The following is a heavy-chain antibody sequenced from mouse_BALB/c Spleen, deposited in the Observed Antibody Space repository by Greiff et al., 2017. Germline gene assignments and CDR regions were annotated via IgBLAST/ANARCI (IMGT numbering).Heavy chain of an antibody. Sequence: EVNLVESGGGLVQPGGSRKLSCAASGFTFSSFGMHWVRQAPEKGLEWVAYISSGSSTIYYADTVKGRFTISRDNPKNTLFLQMTSLRSEDTAMYYCAREDYDEAWFAYWGQGTLVTVSA. V-gene: IGHV5-17*02. D-gene: IGHD2-4*01. J-gene: IGHJ3*01. CDR2: ISSGSSTI. CDR3: AREDYDEAWFAY. CDR1: GFTFSSFG.